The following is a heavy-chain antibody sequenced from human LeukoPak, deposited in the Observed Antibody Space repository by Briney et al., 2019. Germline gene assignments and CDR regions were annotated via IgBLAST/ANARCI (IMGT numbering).Heavy chain of an antibody. CDR2: IWYDGSSK. Sequence: GGSLRLSSAASGFTFSSYGMHWVRQAPGKGLEWVAFIWYDGSSKYSADSVKGHFTISRDNDKNSLYLQMNSLRAEDTALYYCAKNYYDSSGYYFFDYWGQGTLVTVSS. CDR3: AKNYYDSSGYYFFDY. CDR1: GFTFSSYG. D-gene: IGHD3-22*01. V-gene: IGHV3-30*02. J-gene: IGHJ4*02.